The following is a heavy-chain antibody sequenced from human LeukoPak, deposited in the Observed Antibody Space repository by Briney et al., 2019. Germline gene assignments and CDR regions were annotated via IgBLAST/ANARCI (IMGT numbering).Heavy chain of an antibody. Sequence: GGSLRLSCAASGFTFSSYGMHWVRQASGKGLEWVAVISYDGSNKYYADSVKGRFTISRDNSKNTLYLQMNSLRAEDTAVYYCVRVPDNDYWGQGTLVTVSS. D-gene: IGHD1-14*01. CDR3: VRVPDNDY. V-gene: IGHV3-30*03. CDR1: GFTFSSYG. CDR2: ISYDGSNK. J-gene: IGHJ4*02.